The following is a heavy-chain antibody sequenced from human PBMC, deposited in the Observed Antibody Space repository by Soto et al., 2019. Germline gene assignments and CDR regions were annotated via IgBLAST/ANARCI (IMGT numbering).Heavy chain of an antibody. CDR3: ARSNYDFWSGYYNRRWFDP. Sequence: SETLSLTCTVSGGSISSSSYYWGWIRQPPGKGLEWIGSIYYSGSTYYNPSLKSRVTISVDTSKNQFSLKLGSVTAADTAVYYCARSNYDFWSGYYNRRWFDPWGQGTLVTVSS. J-gene: IGHJ5*02. CDR2: IYYSGST. D-gene: IGHD3-3*01. V-gene: IGHV4-39*01. CDR1: GGSISSSSYY.